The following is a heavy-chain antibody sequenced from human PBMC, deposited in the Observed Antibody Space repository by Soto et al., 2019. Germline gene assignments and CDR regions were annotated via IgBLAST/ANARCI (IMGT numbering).Heavy chain of an antibody. CDR2: INPNSGGT. Sequence: QVQLVQSGAEVKKTGASVKVSCKASGYTFIGYYIHWVRQAPGQGLEWMGWINPNSGGTNYAQRFQGWVTMTRDTSISTAYMELSRLRSDDTAVYYCAREGLGYCSGGSCRDTTKNDAFDIWGQGTMVTVSS. CDR3: AREGLGYCSGGSCRDTTKNDAFDI. V-gene: IGHV1-2*04. D-gene: IGHD2-15*01. CDR1: GYTFIGYY. J-gene: IGHJ3*02.